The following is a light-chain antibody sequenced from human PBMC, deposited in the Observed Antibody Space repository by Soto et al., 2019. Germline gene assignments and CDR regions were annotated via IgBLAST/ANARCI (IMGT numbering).Light chain of an antibody. Sequence: IAMTQSPGTLSLSPGERATLFWGASQSVRRSLAWYQQKPGQAPRLFIYDASTRATGIPARFSGSGSGTEFTLTISSLQYEDFAVYYCQQYNSWTETFGQGTKVDIK. V-gene: IGKV3-15*01. J-gene: IGKJ1*01. CDR1: QSVRRS. CDR3: QQYNSWTET. CDR2: DAS.